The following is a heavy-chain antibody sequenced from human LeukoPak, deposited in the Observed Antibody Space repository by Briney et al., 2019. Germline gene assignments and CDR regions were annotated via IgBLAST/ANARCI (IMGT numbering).Heavy chain of an antibody. D-gene: IGHD1-26*01. CDR3: TTSDQVGATPFGY. CDR1: GFTFSNAW. CDR2: IKSKTDGGTT. V-gene: IGHV3-15*01. Sequence: GGSLRLSCAASGFTFSNAWMSWVRQAPGKGLEWVGRIKSKTDGGTTDYAAPVKGRFTISRDDSKNTLYLQMNSLKTEDTAVYYCTTSDQVGATPFGYWGQGTLVTVSS. J-gene: IGHJ4*02.